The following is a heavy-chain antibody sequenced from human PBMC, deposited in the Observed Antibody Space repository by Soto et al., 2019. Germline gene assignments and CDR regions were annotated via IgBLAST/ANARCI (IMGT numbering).Heavy chain of an antibody. J-gene: IGHJ3*01. Sequence: QVQLQESGPGLVKPSGTLSLTCAVSGDSISNSRWWTWVRQPPGKGLEWIGDIFHSGDTNYNPSLTSQVFISVDKSQNQFSLKVSSVTAADTAVYYCADSTGWYRHDVWGQGTLVTVSS. D-gene: IGHD6-19*01. CDR1: GDSISNSRW. CDR2: IFHSGDT. V-gene: IGHV4-4*02. CDR3: ADSTGWYRHDV.